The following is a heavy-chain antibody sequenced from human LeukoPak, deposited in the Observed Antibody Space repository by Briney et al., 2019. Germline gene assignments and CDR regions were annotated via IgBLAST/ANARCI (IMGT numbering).Heavy chain of an antibody. CDR2: IYYSGST. CDR3: ARDGQGDKWFDP. J-gene: IGHJ5*02. CDR1: GGSISSSY. D-gene: IGHD2-15*01. Sequence: SETLSLTCTVSGGSISSSYWSWIRQPPGKGLEWIGYIYYSGSTTYNPPLKSRVTMSVDTSKNKSSLKLSFVTAADTAGYYCARDGQGDKWFDPWGQGTLVTVPS. V-gene: IGHV4-59*01.